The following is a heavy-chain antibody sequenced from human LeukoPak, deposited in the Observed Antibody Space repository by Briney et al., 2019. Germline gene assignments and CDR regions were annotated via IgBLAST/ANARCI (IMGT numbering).Heavy chain of an antibody. D-gene: IGHD2-15*01. Sequence: GGSLRLSCAASGFTFSSYGMHWVRQAPGKGLEWVAVISYDGSNKYYADSVKGRFTISRDNSKNTLYLQMNSLRAEDTAVYYCASYCSGGSCYGALSNWGQGTLVTVSS. CDR1: GFTFSSYG. CDR2: ISYDGSNK. V-gene: IGHV3-30*03. J-gene: IGHJ4*02. CDR3: ASYCSGGSCYGALSN.